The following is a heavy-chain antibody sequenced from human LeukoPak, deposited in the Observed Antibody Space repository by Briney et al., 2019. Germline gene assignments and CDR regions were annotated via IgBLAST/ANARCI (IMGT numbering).Heavy chain of an antibody. CDR1: GGSFSGYY. V-gene: IGHV4-34*01. D-gene: IGHD2-2*01. J-gene: IGHJ5*02. CDR2: INHSGST. Sequence: PSETLSLTCAVYGGSFSGYYWSWIRQPPGKGLEWIGEINHSGSTNYNPSLKSRVTISVDTSKNQFSLKLSSVTAADTAVYYCASSGAYCSSTSCEPGGNWFDPWGQGTLVTVSS. CDR3: ASSGAYCSSTSCEPGGNWFDP.